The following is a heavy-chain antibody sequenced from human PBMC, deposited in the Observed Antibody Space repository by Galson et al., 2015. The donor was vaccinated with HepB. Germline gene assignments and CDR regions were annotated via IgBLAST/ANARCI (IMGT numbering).Heavy chain of an antibody. CDR3: ARGKPPFYGRGPWYFDL. V-gene: IGHV1-69*02. Sequence: SVKVSCKASGGTFSSYTISWVRQAPGQGLEWMGRIIPILGIANYAQKFQGRVTITADKSTSTAYMELSSLRSEDTAVYYCARGKPPFYGRGPWYFDLWGRGTLVTVSS. CDR1: GGTFSSYT. J-gene: IGHJ2*01. D-gene: IGHD2/OR15-2a*01. CDR2: IIPILGIA.